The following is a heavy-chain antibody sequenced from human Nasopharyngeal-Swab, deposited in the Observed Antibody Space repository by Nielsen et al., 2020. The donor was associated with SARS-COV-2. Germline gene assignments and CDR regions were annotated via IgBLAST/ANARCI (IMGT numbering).Heavy chain of an antibody. CDR3: ARGRRVVRGVIITNYYYYYYMDV. D-gene: IGHD3-10*01. Sequence: WIRQPPGKGLEWVAVISYDGSNKYYADSVKGRFTISRDNSKNTLYLQMNSLRAEDTAVYYCARGRRVVRGVIITNYYYYYYMDVWGKGTTVTVSS. CDR2: ISYDGSNK. V-gene: IGHV3-30-3*01. J-gene: IGHJ6*03.